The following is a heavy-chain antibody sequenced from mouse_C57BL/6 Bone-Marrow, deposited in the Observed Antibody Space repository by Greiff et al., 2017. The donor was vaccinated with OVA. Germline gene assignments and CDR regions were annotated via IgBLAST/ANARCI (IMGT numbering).Heavy chain of an antibody. CDR2: INPGSGGT. J-gene: IGHJ3*01. CDR3: ASWGVTTLGWFAY. D-gene: IGHD2-1*01. V-gene: IGHV1-54*01. Sequence: VQLQQSGAELVRPGTSVKVSCKASGYAFTNYLIEWVKQRPGQGLEWIGVINPGSGGTNYHEKFKGKATLTAAKSSSTAYMQLSRLTSEDSAVYCGASWGVTTLGWFAYWGQGSLVTVSA. CDR1: GYAFTNYL.